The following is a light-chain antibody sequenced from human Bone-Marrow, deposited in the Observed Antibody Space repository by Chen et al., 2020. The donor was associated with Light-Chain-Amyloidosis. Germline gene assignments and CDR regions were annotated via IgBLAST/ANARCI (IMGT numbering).Light chain of an antibody. CDR2: RDN. Sequence: SSELTQPPSVSVSPGQTARITCSGDDLPKKYAYWYQQKPGQAPVLVIHRDNERPSGISERFSGSSSGTTATLTISGVQAEDEADYHCQSADSSGTYEVIFGGGTKLTVL. CDR3: QSADSSGTYEVI. V-gene: IGLV3-25*03. CDR1: DLPKKY. J-gene: IGLJ2*01.